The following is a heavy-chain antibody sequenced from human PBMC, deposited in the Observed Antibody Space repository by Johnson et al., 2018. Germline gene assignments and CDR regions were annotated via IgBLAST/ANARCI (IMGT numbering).Heavy chain of an antibody. D-gene: IGHD6-19*01. Sequence: VQLVESGGGVVQPGRSLRLSCAASGFTFSSYGMHWVRQAPGKGLEWVAVISYDGSNKYYADTVKGRFTLSRDNSKNTLYLQMNSLRAEDTAVYYCAKGPVRRTYGMDVWGQGTTVTVSS. V-gene: IGHV3-30*18. CDR1: GFTFSSYG. CDR3: AKGPVRRTYGMDV. J-gene: IGHJ6*02. CDR2: ISYDGSNK.